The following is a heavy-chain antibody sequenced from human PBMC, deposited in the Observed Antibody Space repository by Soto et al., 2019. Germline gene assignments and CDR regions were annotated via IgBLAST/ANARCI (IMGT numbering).Heavy chain of an antibody. J-gene: IGHJ5*01. CDR2: ISSSRSTI. CDR1: GFTFSSYS. CDR3: ARDCPGSSTTCYGNEWFDS. D-gene: IGHD2-2*01. V-gene: IGHV3-48*01. Sequence: GGSLRLSCAASGFTFSSYSMNWVRQAPGKGLEWVSYISSSRSTIYYADSVKGRFTISRDNAKNSLYLKMNSLRAEDTAVYYCARDCPGSSTTCYGNEWFDSWGQGT.